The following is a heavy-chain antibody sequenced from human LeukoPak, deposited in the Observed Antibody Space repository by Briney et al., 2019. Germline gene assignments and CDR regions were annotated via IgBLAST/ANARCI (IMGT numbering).Heavy chain of an antibody. V-gene: IGHV1-46*01. CDR2: INPSGGST. D-gene: IGHD3-9*01. CDR1: GYTFTSYY. Sequence: ASVEVSCKASGYTFTSYYMHWVRQAPGQGLEWMGIINPSGGSTSYAQKFQGRVTMTRDTSTSTVYMELSSLRSEDTAVYYCARGQNPLRDELYDISFWGQGTLVTVSS. CDR3: ARGQNPLRDELYDISF. J-gene: IGHJ4*02.